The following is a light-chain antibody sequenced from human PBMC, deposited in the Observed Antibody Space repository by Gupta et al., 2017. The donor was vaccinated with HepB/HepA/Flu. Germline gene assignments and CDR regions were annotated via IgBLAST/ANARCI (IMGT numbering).Light chain of an antibody. J-gene: IGKJ4*01. V-gene: IGKV1-39*01. CDR1: QTISDY. CDR3: QQSYRTPLT. CDR2: GAS. Sequence: DIQMTQSPSSLSASVGDRVTITCRASQTISDYLKWYQQKPGKAPKLLIYGASTLQSGVPSKFSGSGSGTDFTLTISSLQPEDFAIYYCQQSYRTPLTFGGGTKVDLK.